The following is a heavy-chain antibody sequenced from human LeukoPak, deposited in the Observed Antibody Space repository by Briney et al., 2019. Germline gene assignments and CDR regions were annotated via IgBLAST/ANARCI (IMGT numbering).Heavy chain of an antibody. J-gene: IGHJ4*02. CDR2: IYYSGST. D-gene: IGHD6-13*01. Sequence: KPSETLSLTCTVSGDSVNSGSYYWIWSRQPPGKGLEWIGYIYYSGSTNYNPSLKSRVTISVDTSKNQFSLKLSSVTAADTAVYYCARVRKAAAGYFDYWGQGTLVTVSS. CDR1: GDSVNSGSYY. V-gene: IGHV4-61*01. CDR3: ARVRKAAAGYFDY.